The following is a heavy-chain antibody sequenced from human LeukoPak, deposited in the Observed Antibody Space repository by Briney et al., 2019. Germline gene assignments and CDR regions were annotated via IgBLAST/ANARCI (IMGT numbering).Heavy chain of an antibody. V-gene: IGHV3-21*06. J-gene: IGHJ5*02. Sequence: GGSLRLSCVASGFSFSSYSMNWVRQAPGKGLEWVSSISSTSTYIYYTDSVKGRFTISRDNAKNSLYLQMDSLRAEDTAVYYCARDPSAVPTAVNWFDPWGQGTRVTVSS. D-gene: IGHD2-2*01. CDR3: ARDPSAVPTAVNWFDP. CDR1: GFSFSSYS. CDR2: ISSTSTYI.